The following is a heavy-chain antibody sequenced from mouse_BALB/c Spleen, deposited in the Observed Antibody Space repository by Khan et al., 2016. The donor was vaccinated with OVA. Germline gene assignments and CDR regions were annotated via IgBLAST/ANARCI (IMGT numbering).Heavy chain of an antibody. D-gene: IGHD2-14*01. CDR1: GYIFTNYG. CDR2: INTNTGEP. CDR3: ARGYYMYDSWFAY. J-gene: IGHJ3*01. Sequence: QIQLVQSGPELKKPGETVKISCKASGYIFTNYGMNWVKQAPGKGLKWMDWINTNTGEPTFAEEFKERFAFSLETSANTAYLQINSLKNEDTATYVCARGYYMYDSWFAYWGQGTLVTVSA. V-gene: IGHV9-3*02.